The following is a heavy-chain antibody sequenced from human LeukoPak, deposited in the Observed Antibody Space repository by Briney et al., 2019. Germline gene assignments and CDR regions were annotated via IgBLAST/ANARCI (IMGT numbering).Heavy chain of an antibody. CDR3: ARDRGTGTRFDP. CDR2: IYYSGST. CDR1: GGSISSGDYY. D-gene: IGHD1-1*01. Sequence: SQTLSLTCTVPGGSISSGDYYWSWIRQPPGKGLEWIGYIYYSGSTYYNPSLKSRVTISVDTSKNQFSPKLSSVTAADTAVYYCARDRGTGTRFDPWGQGTLVTVSS. V-gene: IGHV4-30-4*08. J-gene: IGHJ5*02.